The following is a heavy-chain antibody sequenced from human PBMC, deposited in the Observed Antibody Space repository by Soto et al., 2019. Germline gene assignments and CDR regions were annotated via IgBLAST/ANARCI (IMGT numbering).Heavy chain of an antibody. CDR1: GFTFSSYA. V-gene: IGHV3-23*01. Sequence: EVQLLESGGGLVQPGGSLRLSCAASGFTFSSYAMSWVRQAPGKGLEWVSAISGSGGSTYYADSVKGRFTISRDNSKNTLYLKMNSLRAEDTAVYYCAKVKRVAGTIDYWGQGPLVTVSS. J-gene: IGHJ4*02. CDR2: ISGSGGST. D-gene: IGHD6-19*01. CDR3: AKVKRVAGTIDY.